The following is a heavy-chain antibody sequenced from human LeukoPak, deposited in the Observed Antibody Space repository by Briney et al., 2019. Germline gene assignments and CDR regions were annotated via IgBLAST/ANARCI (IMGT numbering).Heavy chain of an antibody. CDR3: ARRTAAGRCFDY. CDR2: IGTAGDT. Sequence: PGGSLRLSCAASGFTFSSYDMHWVRQATGKGLEWVSAIGTAGDTYYPGSVKGRFTISRENAKNSLYLQMNSLRAGDTAVYYCARRTAAGRCFDYWGQGTLVTVSS. J-gene: IGHJ4*02. D-gene: IGHD6-13*01. V-gene: IGHV3-13*01. CDR1: GFTFSSYD.